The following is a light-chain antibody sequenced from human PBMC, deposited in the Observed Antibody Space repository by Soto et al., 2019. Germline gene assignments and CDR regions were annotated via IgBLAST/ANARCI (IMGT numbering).Light chain of an antibody. CDR2: AAS. V-gene: IGKV1-8*01. J-gene: IGKJ1*01. CDR3: QQCNSYPWT. CDR1: QGISSY. Sequence: AIRMTQSPSSLSASTGDRVTITCRASQGISSYLAWYHQKPGKAPKLLIYAASTLQSGVPSRFSGSGSGTEFTLTISSLQPDDFATYYCQQCNSYPWTFGQGTKVDI.